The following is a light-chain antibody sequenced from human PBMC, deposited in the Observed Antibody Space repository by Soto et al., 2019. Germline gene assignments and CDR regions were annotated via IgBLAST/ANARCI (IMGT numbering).Light chain of an antibody. J-gene: IGKJ2*01. CDR1: QSVGSSY. CDR2: GAS. V-gene: IGKV3-20*01. Sequence: VLTQSPGTLSLSPGESATLSCRASQSVGSSYLAWYQQRPGQAPRLLIYGASSRATGIPDRFSGSGSGTDFTLTISELEPEDLAVYYCQQYRDSPYTVGQGTKLESK. CDR3: QQYRDSPYT.